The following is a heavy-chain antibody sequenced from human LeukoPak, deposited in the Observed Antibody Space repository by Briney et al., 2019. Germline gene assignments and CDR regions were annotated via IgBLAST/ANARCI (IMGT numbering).Heavy chain of an antibody. CDR1: GFTFSSYG. V-gene: IGHV3-30*18. Sequence: PGGSLRLSCATSGFTFSSYGMHWVRQAPGKGLEWVAVISYDDGSNKYYADSVKGRFTTSRDNSKNTLYLQMNSLRPEDTAVYYCAKGSTFFDSWGQGTLVTVSS. CDR2: ISYDDGSNK. D-gene: IGHD2/OR15-2a*01. CDR3: AKGSTFFDS. J-gene: IGHJ4*02.